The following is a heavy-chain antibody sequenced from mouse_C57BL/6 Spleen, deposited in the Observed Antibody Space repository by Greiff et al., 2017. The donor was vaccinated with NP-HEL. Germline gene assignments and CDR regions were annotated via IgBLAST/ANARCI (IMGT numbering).Heavy chain of an antibody. V-gene: IGHV1-64*01. CDR2: IHPNSGST. Sequence: QVQLQQPGAELVKPGASVKLSCKASGYTFTSYWMHWVKQRPGQGLEWIGMIHPNSGSTNYNEKFKSKATLTVDKSSSTAYMQLSSLTSEDSAVYYCATVVWRAMDYWGQGTSVTVSS. CDR3: ATVVWRAMDY. D-gene: IGHD1-1*01. CDR1: GYTFTSYW. J-gene: IGHJ4*01.